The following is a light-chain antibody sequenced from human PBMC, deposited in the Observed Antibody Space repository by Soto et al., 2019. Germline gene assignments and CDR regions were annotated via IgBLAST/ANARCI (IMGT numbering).Light chain of an antibody. CDR3: SSYAGSNNPVV. CDR1: SSDVGGYNY. J-gene: IGLJ2*01. CDR2: EVS. V-gene: IGLV2-8*01. Sequence: QSVLTQPPSASGSPGQSVTISCTGTSSDVGGYNYVSRYQQHPGKAPKLMIYEVSKRPSGVPDRFSGSKSGNTASLTVSGLQAEDEADYYCSSYAGSNNPVVFGGGTKLTVL.